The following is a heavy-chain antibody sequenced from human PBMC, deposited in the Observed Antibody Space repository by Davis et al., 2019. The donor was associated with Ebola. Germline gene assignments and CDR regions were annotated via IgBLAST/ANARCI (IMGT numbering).Heavy chain of an antibody. D-gene: IGHD3-22*01. CDR3: AREGGRYYDSSGYVFDI. CDR2: INPITGGT. V-gene: IGHV1-46*01. J-gene: IGHJ3*02. Sequence: SVKVSCKASGYRFTSYYMHWVRQAPGQGLEWMGIINPITGGTSYAQNFQVRVNMTRDTSTSTVYMELSRLRSEDTAVYYCAREGGRYYDSSGYVFDIWGQGTMVKVSS. CDR1: GYRFTSYY.